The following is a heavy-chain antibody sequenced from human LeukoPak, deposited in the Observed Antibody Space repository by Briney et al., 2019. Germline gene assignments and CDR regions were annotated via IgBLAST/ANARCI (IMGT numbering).Heavy chain of an antibody. V-gene: IGHV4-4*07. CDR1: GGSISTYY. CDR3: ASSGSSGWYAGPVSN. D-gene: IGHD6-19*01. CDR2: IYSTGNT. Sequence: SETLSLTCTVSGGSISTYYWTWIRQPAGKGLEWIGRIYSTGNTNYNPSLKSRVTMSLDTSKNQFSLKLSSGTAADTAVYYCASSGSSGWYAGPVSNWGQGTLVTVSS. J-gene: IGHJ4*02.